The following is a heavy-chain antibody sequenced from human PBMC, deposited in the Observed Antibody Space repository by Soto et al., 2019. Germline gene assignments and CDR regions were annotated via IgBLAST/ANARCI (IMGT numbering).Heavy chain of an antibody. CDR2: VSKAGIRK. V-gene: IGHV3-30*03. D-gene: IGHD3-22*01. CDR1: GFIFIGSG. J-gene: IGHJ5*01. Sequence: QVQLLESGGGVVQPGRSLRLTCAASGFIFIGSGMHWVRQAPGKGLEWVALVSKAGIRKYFGDSVKGRFTISRDNAENTLYLQMTSLRAEDTEVYYCARWVGGSMYDNSGKYDSWGQGTLVTVSS. CDR3: ARWVGGSMYDNSGKYDS.